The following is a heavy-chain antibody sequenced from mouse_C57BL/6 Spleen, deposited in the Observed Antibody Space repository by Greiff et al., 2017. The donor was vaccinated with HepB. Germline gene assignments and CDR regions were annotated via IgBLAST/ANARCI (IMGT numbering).Heavy chain of an antibody. CDR3: ARLIVMGYFDV. J-gene: IGHJ1*03. V-gene: IGHV5-9*01. CDR1: GFTFSSYT. CDR2: ISGGGGNT. D-gene: IGHD2-5*01. Sequence: EVKLEESGGGLVKPGGSLKLSCAASGFTFSSYTMSWVRQTPEKRLEWVATISGGGGNTYYPDSVKGRFTISRDNAKNTLYLQMSSLRSEDTALYYCARLIVMGYFDVWGTGTTVTVSS.